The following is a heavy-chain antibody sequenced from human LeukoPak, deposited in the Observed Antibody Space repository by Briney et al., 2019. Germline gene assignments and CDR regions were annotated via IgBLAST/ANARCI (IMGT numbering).Heavy chain of an antibody. V-gene: IGHV4-61*02. CDR2: INTSGTT. CDR1: GASISSGSNS. J-gene: IGHJ6*03. CDR3: ARGVGAYYMDV. Sequence: SQTLSLTCTVSGASISSGSNSWGWIRQPAGKGLEWIGRINTSGTTNYNPSLKSRVTMSIDTSKNQFSLKLSSVTAADTAVYYCARGVGAYYMDVWGKGTTVTISS. D-gene: IGHD1-26*01.